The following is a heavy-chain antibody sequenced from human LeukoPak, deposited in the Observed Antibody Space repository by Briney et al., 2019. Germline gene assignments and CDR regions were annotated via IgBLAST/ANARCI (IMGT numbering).Heavy chain of an antibody. Sequence: PGASVKVSCKASGYTFTSYAMKWVRQAPGQGLEWMGRLNTNTGIPTSAQGFTGRFVFSLDTSVSTAYLQISSLKAEDTAVYYCARQGDSSGWAYRYYWGQGTLVSVPS. CDR2: LNTNTGIP. J-gene: IGHJ4*02. V-gene: IGHV7-4-1*02. CDR1: GYTFTSYA. D-gene: IGHD6-19*01. CDR3: ARQGDSSGWAYRYY.